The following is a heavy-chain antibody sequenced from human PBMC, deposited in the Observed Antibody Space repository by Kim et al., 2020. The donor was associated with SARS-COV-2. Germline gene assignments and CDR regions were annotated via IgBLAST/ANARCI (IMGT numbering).Heavy chain of an antibody. V-gene: IGHV4-59*13. CDR1: GGSISSYY. D-gene: IGHD4-17*01. Sequence: SETLSLTCTVSGGSISSYYWSWIRQPPGKGLEWIGYIYYSGSTNYNPSLKSRVTISVDTSKNQFSLKLSSVTAADTAVYYCARGLGIMTTVLLGYYYYYGMDVWGQGTTVTVSS. CDR2: IYYSGST. J-gene: IGHJ6*02. CDR3: ARGLGIMTTVLLGYYYYYGMDV.